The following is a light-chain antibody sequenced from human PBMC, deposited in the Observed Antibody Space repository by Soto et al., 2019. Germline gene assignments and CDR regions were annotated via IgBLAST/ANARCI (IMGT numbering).Light chain of an antibody. V-gene: IGKV3-15*01. Sequence: EIVMTQSPATLSVSPGERATLSCRASQSVSSNLAWYQQKPGQAPRLLIYGASTRATGIPARLSGSGSGTDFTLTISSLQSEDFAVYYGQPYNNWPPTFGQGTQVEI. CDR1: QSVSSN. CDR3: QPYNNWPPT. CDR2: GAS. J-gene: IGKJ1*01.